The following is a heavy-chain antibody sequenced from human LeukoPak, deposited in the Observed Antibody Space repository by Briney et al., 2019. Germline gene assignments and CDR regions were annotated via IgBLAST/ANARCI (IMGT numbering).Heavy chain of an antibody. D-gene: IGHD6-13*01. CDR1: GFTVSSNY. J-gene: IGHJ6*02. Sequence: GGSLRLPCAASGFTVSSNYMSWVRQAPGKGPAWVSVIYSGGSTYYADSVKGRFTISRDNSKNTLYLQMNSLRAEDTAVYYCARSASSSAILNYYYYGMDVWGQGTTVTVSS. CDR2: IYSGGST. CDR3: ARSASSSAILNYYYYGMDV. V-gene: IGHV3-66*01.